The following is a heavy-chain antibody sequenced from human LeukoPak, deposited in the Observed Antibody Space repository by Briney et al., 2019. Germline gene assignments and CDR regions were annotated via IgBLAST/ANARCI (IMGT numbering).Heavy chain of an antibody. CDR3: ARAYCSSTSCYGYDAFDI. J-gene: IGHJ3*02. CDR1: GYSISNGYY. D-gene: IGHD2-2*01. V-gene: IGHV4-38-2*02. Sequence: SETLSLTCTVSGYSISNGYYWGWIRQPPGKGLEWIGSIYYSGSTYYNPSLKSRVTISVDTSKNQFSLKLSSVTAADTAVYYCARAYCSSTSCYGYDAFDIWGQGTMVTVSS. CDR2: IYYSGST.